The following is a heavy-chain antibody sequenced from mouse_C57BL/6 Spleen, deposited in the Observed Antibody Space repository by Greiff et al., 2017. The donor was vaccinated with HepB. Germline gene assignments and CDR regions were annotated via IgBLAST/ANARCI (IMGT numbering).Heavy chain of an antibody. Sequence: VQLQQSGPELVKPGASVKISCKASGYTFTDYYMNWVKQSHGKSLEWIGDINPNNGGTSYNQKFKGKATLTVDKSSSTAYMELRSLTSEDSAVYYCARWLIYFDVWGTGTTVTVSS. CDR2: INPNNGGT. CDR1: GYTFTDYY. CDR3: ARWLIYFDV. V-gene: IGHV1-26*01. D-gene: IGHD2-2*01. J-gene: IGHJ1*03.